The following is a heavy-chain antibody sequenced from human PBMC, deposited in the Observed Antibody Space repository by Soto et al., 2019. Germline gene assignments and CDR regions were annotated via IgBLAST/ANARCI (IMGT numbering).Heavy chain of an antibody. J-gene: IGHJ4*02. CDR2: IGGGGGTT. D-gene: IGHD6-13*01. CDR1: GFTFSSYA. CDR3: AKDRYSSSSYYFAY. Sequence: GGSLRFSCAASGFTFSSYAMSWVRQAPGKGLVWVSAIGGGGGTTYYADSVKGRFSISRDNSKNTLYLQMNSLRAEDTAIYYCAKDRYSSSSYYFAYSGQRTPVPGSA. V-gene: IGHV3-23*01.